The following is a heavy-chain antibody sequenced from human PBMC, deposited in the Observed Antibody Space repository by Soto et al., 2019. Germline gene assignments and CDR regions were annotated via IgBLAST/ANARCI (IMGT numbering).Heavy chain of an antibody. CDR2: ISSSSSYT. D-gene: IGHD6-19*01. V-gene: IGHV3-11*06. Sequence: GGSLRLSCAASGFTFSDYYTSWIRQAPGKGLEWVSYISSSSSYTNYADSVKGRFTISRDNAKNSLYLQMNSLRAEDTAVYYCASSMGQSLVPFDYWGQGTLVTVSS. CDR3: ASSMGQSLVPFDY. CDR1: GFTFSDYY. J-gene: IGHJ4*02.